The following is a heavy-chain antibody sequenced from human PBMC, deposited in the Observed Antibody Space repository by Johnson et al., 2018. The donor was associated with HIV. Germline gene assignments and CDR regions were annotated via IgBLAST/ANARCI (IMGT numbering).Heavy chain of an antibody. V-gene: IGHV3-66*01. CDR2: IYSGGST. J-gene: IGHJ3*02. CDR3: AREALPGGLQSSFGGAFDI. Sequence: VQLVESGGGLVQPGGSLRLSCAASGFTVSSYYMNWVRQAPGKGLEWVSVIYSGGSTNYADSVKDRFTISRDNSKNTLYLQMNSLRAEETAVYYLAREALPGGLQSSFGGAFDIWGQWTMVTVSS. D-gene: IGHD3-16*01. CDR1: GFTVSSYY.